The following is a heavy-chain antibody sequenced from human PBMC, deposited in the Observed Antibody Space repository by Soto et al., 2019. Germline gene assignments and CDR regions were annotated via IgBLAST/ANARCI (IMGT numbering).Heavy chain of an antibody. CDR1: GYRFTSHW. CDR3: ARHSLYTNSPSLGMDV. Sequence: EEQLVQSGAEVKKVGESLRISCRGSGYRFTSHWIGWVRQMPGKGLEWMGVIWPDDSDSRYSPSFEGQVTISADKSISTVYLQWNSLKASDTAMYFCARHSLYTNSPSLGMDVWGQGTTVTVSS. V-gene: IGHV5-51*01. CDR2: IWPDDSDS. D-gene: IGHD2-8*01. J-gene: IGHJ6*02.